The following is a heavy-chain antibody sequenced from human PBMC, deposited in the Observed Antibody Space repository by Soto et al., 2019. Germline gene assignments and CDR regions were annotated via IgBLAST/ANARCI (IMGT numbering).Heavy chain of an antibody. CDR2: ISGSGADT. Sequence: LRLSCAASGFSFSSYAMSWVRQAPGKGLDWVSFISGSGADTYYADSVKGRFTISRDDSKNTLYLQMNSLRAEDTALYYCAKGSGASCYSGMDVWGQGTTVTVSS. CDR3: AKGSGASCYSGMDV. CDR1: GFSFSSYA. J-gene: IGHJ6*02. V-gene: IGHV3-23*01. D-gene: IGHD2-2*01.